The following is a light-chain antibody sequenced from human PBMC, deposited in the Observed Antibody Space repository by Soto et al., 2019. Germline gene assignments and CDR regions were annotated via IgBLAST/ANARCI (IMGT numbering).Light chain of an antibody. CDR2: AAP. CDR1: QSISRY. J-gene: IGKJ1*01. V-gene: IGKV1-39*01. Sequence: DIQMTQSPSSLSASVGDRVTITCRASQSISRYLNWYQQKPGKAPKLLIYAAPSLQSGVPSRFSGSGSGTDFTLTISSLQPEDFATYYCQQSYSRTFGQGTKVEIK. CDR3: QQSYSRT.